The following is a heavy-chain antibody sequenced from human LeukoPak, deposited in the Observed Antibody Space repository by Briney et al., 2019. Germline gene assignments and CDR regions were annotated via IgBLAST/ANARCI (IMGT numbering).Heavy chain of an antibody. CDR1: GGTFSSYA. CDR2: IIPIFGTA. J-gene: IGHJ4*02. D-gene: IGHD5-18*01. CDR3: ARGTVRGYSYGHFDY. V-gene: IGHV1-69*06. Sequence: ASVKVSCKASGGTFSSYAISWVRQAPGQGLEWMGGIIPIFGTANYAQKFQGRVTITADKSTSTAYMELSSLRSEDTAVYYCARGTVRGYSYGHFDYWGQGTLVTVSS.